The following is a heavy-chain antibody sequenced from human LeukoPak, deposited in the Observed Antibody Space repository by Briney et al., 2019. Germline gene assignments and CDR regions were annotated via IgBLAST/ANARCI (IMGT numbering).Heavy chain of an antibody. CDR1: GFTFSSYA. D-gene: IGHD3-22*01. V-gene: IGHV3-23*01. J-gene: IGHJ4*02. CDR2: IGSSGGST. Sequence: PGGSLRLSCAASGFTFSSYAMSWVRQAPGKGLEWVSAIGSSGGSTYYADSVKGRFTISRDTSKSTLYLQLNSLRAEDTAIYYCAKGIHSTGYYPFDYWGQGTLVTVSS. CDR3: AKGIHSTGYYPFDY.